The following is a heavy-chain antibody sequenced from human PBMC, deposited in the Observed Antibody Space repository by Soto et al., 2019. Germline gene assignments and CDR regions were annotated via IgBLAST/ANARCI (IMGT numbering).Heavy chain of an antibody. V-gene: IGHV1-18*01. J-gene: IGHJ4*02. Sequence: VKVSFQASGYIFSSFGISWVRQAPGQGLEWVGWVSVPSGDTGSAQNFQGRVTVTTDTSTSTAYLEVGSLRSDDTAVYYCARTCRSGGSCYLEYWGEGTLVTVSS. D-gene: IGHD2-15*01. CDR2: VSVPSGDT. CDR3: ARTCRSGGSCYLEY. CDR1: GYIFSSFG.